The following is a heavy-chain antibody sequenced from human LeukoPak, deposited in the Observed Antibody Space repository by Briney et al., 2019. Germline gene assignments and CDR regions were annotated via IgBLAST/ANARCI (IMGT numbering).Heavy chain of an antibody. CDR2: INHSGST. J-gene: IGHJ4*02. V-gene: IGHV4-34*01. D-gene: IGHD2-2*01. Sequence: PSETLSLTCAVYGGSFSGYYWSWIRQPPGKGLEWIGEINHSGSTNYNPSLKSRVTISVDTSKNHFSLKLSSVTAADTAVYYCARGLTSSDTIDYWGQGTLVTVSS. CDR1: GGSFSGYY. CDR3: ARGLTSSDTIDY.